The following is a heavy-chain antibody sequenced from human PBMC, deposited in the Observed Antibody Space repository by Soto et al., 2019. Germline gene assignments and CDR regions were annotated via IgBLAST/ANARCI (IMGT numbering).Heavy chain of an antibody. D-gene: IGHD6-19*01. CDR3: ARDREGASTGWVDSYYYGMEV. Sequence: QVQLVESGGGVVQPGRSLRLSCAASGFTFSSYAMHWVREAPGKGLEWVAVISYDGSNKYYEDSVKGRFTISRDNSKNPLDLQMNRRGAEDTAVYYCARDREGASTGWVDSYYYGMEVWGQGTTVAVSS. V-gene: IGHV3-30-3*01. CDR1: GFTFSSYA. J-gene: IGHJ6*02. CDR2: ISYDGSNK.